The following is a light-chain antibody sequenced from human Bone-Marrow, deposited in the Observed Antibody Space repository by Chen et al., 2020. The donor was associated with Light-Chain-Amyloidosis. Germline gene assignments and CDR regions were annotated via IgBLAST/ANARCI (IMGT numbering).Light chain of an antibody. V-gene: IGLV3-25*03. CDR3: QSADSSGTYEVI. CDR2: RDT. J-gene: IGLJ2*01. Sequence: SYALTQPPSLSASLGQTARFTCSGDDLPTKYAYWYQQKRGQAPVLVIHRDTERPSGISERFSGSSSGTTATLTISGVQAEDEADYHCQSADSSGTYEVIFGGGTKLTVL. CDR1: DLPTKY.